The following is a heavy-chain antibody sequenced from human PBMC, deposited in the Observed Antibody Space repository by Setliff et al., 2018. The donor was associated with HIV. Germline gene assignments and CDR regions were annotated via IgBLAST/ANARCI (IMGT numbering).Heavy chain of an antibody. CDR1: GGSISSDNW. V-gene: IGHV4-4*02. CDR2: IDHSEYT. J-gene: IGHJ4*02. CDR3: AITTVGVTTEMY. Sequence: SETLSLTCAVSGGSISSDNWCTWVRQPPGKGLEWIGEIDHSEYTTYNQPLRNRLTVSVDTSKPQFSLRMSSVTAADTAVYYCAITTVGVTTEMYWGQGTLVTVSS. D-gene: IGHD2-21*02.